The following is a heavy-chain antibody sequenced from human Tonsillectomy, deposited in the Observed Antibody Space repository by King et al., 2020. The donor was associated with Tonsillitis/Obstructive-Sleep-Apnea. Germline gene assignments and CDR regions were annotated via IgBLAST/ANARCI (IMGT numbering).Heavy chain of an antibody. CDR3: ARGDLLTGYYASTDFDY. CDR1: GGSFRGYY. Sequence: VQLQQWGAGLLKPSETLSLPCAVYGGSFRGYYWSWIRQPPGEALEWIGEINHGGSTRYNPSLKSRVTISLDSSKNQFSLKLNSMTAADTAVYYCARGDLLTGYYASTDFDYWGQGTLVTVSS. CDR2: INHGGST. J-gene: IGHJ4*02. D-gene: IGHD3-9*01. V-gene: IGHV4-34*01.